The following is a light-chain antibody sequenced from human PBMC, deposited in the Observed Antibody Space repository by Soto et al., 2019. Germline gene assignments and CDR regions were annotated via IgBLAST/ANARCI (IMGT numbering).Light chain of an antibody. Sequence: EIVMTQFPATLSVSPGERATLYCRASQSVSGNLTWYQQKPGQAPRLLIYGASTRATGFPARFSGSGSGTAFTLTIGILQSEDFAVYYCQQYNYWPRTFGQGTQVEIK. CDR2: GAS. V-gene: IGKV3-15*01. CDR3: QQYNYWPRT. J-gene: IGKJ1*01. CDR1: QSVSGN.